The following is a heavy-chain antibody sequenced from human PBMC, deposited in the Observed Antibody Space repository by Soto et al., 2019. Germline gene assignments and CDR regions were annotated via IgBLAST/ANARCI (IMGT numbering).Heavy chain of an antibody. CDR3: AITHCSSTSCRPYNWFDP. CDR2: IYHSGST. CDR1: GYSISSGYY. Sequence: SETLSLTCAVSGYSISSGYYWGWIRQPPGKGLEWIGSIYHSGSTYYNPSLKSRVTISVDTSKNQFSLKLSSVTAADTAVYYCAITHCSSTSCRPYNWFDPWGQGTLVTVSS. D-gene: IGHD2-2*01. V-gene: IGHV4-38-2*01. J-gene: IGHJ5*02.